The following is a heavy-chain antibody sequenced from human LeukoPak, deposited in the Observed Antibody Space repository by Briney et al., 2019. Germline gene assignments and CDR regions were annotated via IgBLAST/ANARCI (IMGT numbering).Heavy chain of an antibody. Sequence: ASVTVSCKASGYTFTGYYMHWVRQAPGQGLEWMGWINPNSGGTNYAQKFQGRVTMTRDTSISTAYMELSRLRSDDTAVYYCARALRFLEWSQGYWGQGTLVTVSS. CDR2: INPNSGGT. D-gene: IGHD3-3*01. J-gene: IGHJ4*02. V-gene: IGHV1-2*02. CDR1: GYTFTGYY. CDR3: ARALRFLEWSQGY.